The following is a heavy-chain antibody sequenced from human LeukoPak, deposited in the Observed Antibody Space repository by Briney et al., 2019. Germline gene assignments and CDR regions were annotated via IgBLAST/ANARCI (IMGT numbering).Heavy chain of an antibody. J-gene: IGHJ4*02. Sequence: GGSLRLSCEASGFPFSPYWMSRVRQAPGKGLEWVANIKQDGTEKYYVDSVKGRFTISRDNSKNTLYLQMNSLRAEDTAVYYCAKVLVLVSANRYYFDYWGQGTLVTVSS. D-gene: IGHD2-15*01. CDR1: GFPFSPYW. CDR2: IKQDGTEK. CDR3: AKVLVLVSANRYYFDY. V-gene: IGHV3-7*03.